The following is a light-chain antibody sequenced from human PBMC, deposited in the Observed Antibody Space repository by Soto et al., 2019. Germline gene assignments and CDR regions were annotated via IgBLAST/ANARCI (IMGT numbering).Light chain of an antibody. J-gene: IGKJ1*01. CDR2: AAS. CDR1: QTISSW. CDR3: QQYYSYPWT. Sequence: DIQMTQSPSTLSASVGDRVTITCRASQTISSWLAWYQQKPGKAPKLLIYAASTLESGVSSRFSGSGSGTDFTLTISCLQSEDFATYYCQQYYSYPWTFGQGTKVDIK. V-gene: IGKV1-5*01.